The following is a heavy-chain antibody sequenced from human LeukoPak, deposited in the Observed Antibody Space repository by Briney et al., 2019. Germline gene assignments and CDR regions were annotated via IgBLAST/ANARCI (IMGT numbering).Heavy chain of an antibody. Sequence: PSETLSLTCTVSGGSISSYYWSWIRQPPGKGLEWIGYIYYSGSTNYNPSLKSRVTISVDTSKNQFSLKLSSVTAADTAVYYCARDRSDYYGSGSYQSPWGQGTLVTVSS. J-gene: IGHJ5*02. CDR3: ARDRSDYYGSGSYQSP. CDR2: IYYSGST. CDR1: GGSISSYY. V-gene: IGHV4-4*08. D-gene: IGHD3-10*01.